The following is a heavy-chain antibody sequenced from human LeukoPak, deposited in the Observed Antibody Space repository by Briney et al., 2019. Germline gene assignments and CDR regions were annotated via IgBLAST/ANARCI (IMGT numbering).Heavy chain of an antibody. V-gene: IGHV4-59*01. Sequence: SETLSLTCTVSGGSISTYYWSWIRQPPGKGLEWIGYVYYSGGSNYNPSLKSRVTMSVDTSKNQFSLKLRSVTAADTAVYYCARDPSGSFFNWFDPWGQGTLVTVSS. D-gene: IGHD1-26*01. CDR3: ARDPSGSFFNWFDP. J-gene: IGHJ5*02. CDR1: GGSISTYY. CDR2: VYYSGGS.